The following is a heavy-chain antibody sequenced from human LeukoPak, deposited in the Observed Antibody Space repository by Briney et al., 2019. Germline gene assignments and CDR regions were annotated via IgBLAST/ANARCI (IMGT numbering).Heavy chain of an antibody. V-gene: IGHV4-61*02. CDR3: ARDLGSSGALDY. CDR2: IYASGNT. D-gene: IGHD3-16*01. CDR1: GGSVSSGSYY. Sequence: SQTLSLTCTVSGGSVSSGSYYWSWIRQPAGKGLEWIGRIYASGNTNYNPSLKSRVTISVDTSKNQFSLKLSSVTPADTAVYYCARDLGSSGALDYWGQGTLVTVSS. J-gene: IGHJ4*02.